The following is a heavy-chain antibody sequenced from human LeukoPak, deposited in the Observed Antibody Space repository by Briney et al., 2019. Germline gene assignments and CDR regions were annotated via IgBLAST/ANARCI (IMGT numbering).Heavy chain of an antibody. CDR3: ARVTHIVGATIEAKNWFDP. Sequence: SVKVSCKASGGTFSSYAISWVRQAPGQGLEWMGGIIPIFGTANYAQKFQGRVTITTDESTSTAYMELSSLRSEDTAVYYCARVTHIVGATIEAKNWFDPWGQGTLATVSS. CDR2: IIPIFGTA. V-gene: IGHV1-69*05. CDR1: GGTFSSYA. J-gene: IGHJ5*02. D-gene: IGHD1-26*01.